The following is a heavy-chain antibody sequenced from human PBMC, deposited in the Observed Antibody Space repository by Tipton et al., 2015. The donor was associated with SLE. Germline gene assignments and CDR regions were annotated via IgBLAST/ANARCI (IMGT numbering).Heavy chain of an antibody. Sequence: SLRLSCAASGFTFSDYYMNWIRQAPGKGLEWVSYISSSGNTIFYADSVKGRFTISRDNARNSLYLQMNSLRAEDTAVYYCARVLEYSSSSLTLYYYYGMDVWGQGTTVTVSS. V-gene: IGHV3-11*04. CDR1: GFTFSDYY. D-gene: IGHD6-6*01. J-gene: IGHJ6*02. CDR2: ISSSGNTI. CDR3: ARVLEYSSSSLTLYYYYGMDV.